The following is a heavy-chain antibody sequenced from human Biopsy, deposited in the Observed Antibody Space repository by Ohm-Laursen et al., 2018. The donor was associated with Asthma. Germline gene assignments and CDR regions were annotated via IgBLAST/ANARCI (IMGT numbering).Heavy chain of an antibody. CDR1: GFMFRSFG. J-gene: IGHJ4*02. CDR3: ARPYYSDRSGYYGY. V-gene: IGHV3-30*03. D-gene: IGHD3-22*01. CDR2: ISYDGNHK. Sequence: SLRLSCAASGFMFRSFGMHWVRQAPGKGLEGVAVISYDGNHKFYEDSVKGRFTISRDNSKNTLYLQMNSLRAEDTAVYFCARPYYSDRSGYYGYWGQGTLVTVSS.